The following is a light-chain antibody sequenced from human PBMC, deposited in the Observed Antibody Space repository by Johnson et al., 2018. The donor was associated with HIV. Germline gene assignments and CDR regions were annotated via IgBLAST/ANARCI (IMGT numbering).Light chain of an antibody. Sequence: QSVLTQPPSVSAAPGQKVTISCSGSNYNIGNNYVSWYQQVPGTAPKLLIYENNKRPSGIPDRFSGSRSGTSATLDINGLQTGDAADYYCGAWDSSLSAYVFATETKVTVL. J-gene: IGLJ1*01. CDR1: NYNIGNNY. V-gene: IGLV1-51*02. CDR2: ENN. CDR3: GAWDSSLSAYV.